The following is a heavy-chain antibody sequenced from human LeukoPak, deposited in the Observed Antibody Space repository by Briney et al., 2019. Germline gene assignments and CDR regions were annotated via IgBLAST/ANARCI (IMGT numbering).Heavy chain of an antibody. CDR1: GYSFTNYW. D-gene: IGHD5-12*01. Sequence: GASLKISFKASGYSFTNYWIGWVRQMPGKGLEWMGIIYPGDSDTKYSPSFQGQVTISADKSINTASLQWSSLRASDTAMYYCARQGTIVAGTLGTTFDYWGQGTLLTVSS. V-gene: IGHV5-51*01. CDR2: IYPGDSDT. CDR3: ARQGTIVAGTLGTTFDY. J-gene: IGHJ4*02.